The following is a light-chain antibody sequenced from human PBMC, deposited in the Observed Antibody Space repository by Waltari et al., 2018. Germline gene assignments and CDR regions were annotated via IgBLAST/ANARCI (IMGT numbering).Light chain of an antibody. CDR2: RSD. J-gene: IGLJ3*02. V-gene: IGLV1-44*01. CDR1: ASNIGTNL. CDR3: AAWDDSLNGRWV. Sequence: QSVLTQPPSVSGTPGQRVTIPCSGSASNIGTNLVNWYQHFPVKAPKLLIDRSDRRPPGAPDRCSGSNSCTSASLAISGLQSEDEAEYYCAAWDDSLNGRWVFGGGTKVTVL.